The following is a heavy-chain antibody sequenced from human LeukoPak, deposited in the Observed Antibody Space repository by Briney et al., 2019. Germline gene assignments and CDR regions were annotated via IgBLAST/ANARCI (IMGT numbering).Heavy chain of an antibody. D-gene: IGHD6-13*01. CDR3: ARVLIAAAGTPGSYYFDY. V-gene: IGHV4-30-2*01. J-gene: IGHJ4*02. CDR2: IYRSGST. CDR1: GGSISSGGYY. Sequence: SETLTLTCTVSGGSISSGGYYWSWIRQPPGKGLEWIGYIYRSGSTYYNPSLKSRVTISVDRSKNQFSLKLSSVTAADTAVYYCARVLIAAAGTPGSYYFDYWGQGTLVTVSS.